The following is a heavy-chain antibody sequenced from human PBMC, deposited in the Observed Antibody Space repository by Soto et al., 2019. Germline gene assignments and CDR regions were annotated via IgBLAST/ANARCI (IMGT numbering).Heavy chain of an antibody. V-gene: IGHV4-30-2*01. CDR3: ARDYYSSSGYYYYYYGMDV. CDR1: GGSISSGGYS. CDR2: IYHSGST. Sequence: SETLSLTCAVSGGSISSGGYSWSWIRQPPGKGLEWIGYIYHSGSTYYNPSLKSRVTISVDRSKNQFSLKLSSVTAADTAVYYCARDYYSSSGYYYYYYGMDVWGQGTTVTVSS. D-gene: IGHD6-6*01. J-gene: IGHJ6*02.